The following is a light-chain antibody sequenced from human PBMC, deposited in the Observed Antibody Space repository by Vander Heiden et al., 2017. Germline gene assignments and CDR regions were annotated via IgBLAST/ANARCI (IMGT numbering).Light chain of an antibody. V-gene: IGLV3-1*01. CDR3: QAWDSSTVV. CDR2: QDS. J-gene: IGLJ2*01. Sequence: SYEPTQPPSVTLSPAQTASITCSGDKLGDKYACWYQQKPGQSPMLVIYQDSKRPSGIPERFSGSNSGNTATMTISGTQAMDEADYYCQAWDSSTVVFGGGTKLTVL. CDR1: KLGDKY.